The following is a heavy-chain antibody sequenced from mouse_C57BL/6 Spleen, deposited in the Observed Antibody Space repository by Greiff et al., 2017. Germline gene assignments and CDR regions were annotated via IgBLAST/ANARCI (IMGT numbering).Heavy chain of an antibody. J-gene: IGHJ3*01. V-gene: IGHV1-61*01. D-gene: IGHD4-1*01. CDR2: IYPSDSET. CDR1: GYTFTSYW. CDR3: ARGGWDLAWFAY. Sequence: VQLQQPGAELVRPGSSVKLSCKASGYTFTSYWMDWVKQRPGRGLEWIGNIYPSDSETHYNQKFKDKATLTVDKSSSTAYMQLSSLTSEDSAVYYCARGGWDLAWFAYWGQGTLVTVSA.